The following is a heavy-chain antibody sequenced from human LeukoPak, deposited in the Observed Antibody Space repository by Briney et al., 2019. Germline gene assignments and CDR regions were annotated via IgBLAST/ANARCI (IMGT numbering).Heavy chain of an antibody. Sequence: GASVKVSCKASGYTFTGYYMHWVRQAPGQGLEWMGWINPNSGGTNYAQKFQGRVTMTRDTSISTAYMELSRLRSDDTAVYYCARGRGHRGYDYGYFDYWGQGTLVTVSS. CDR3: ARGRGHRGYDYGYFDY. CDR1: GYTFTGYY. D-gene: IGHD5-12*01. J-gene: IGHJ4*02. CDR2: INPNSGGT. V-gene: IGHV1-2*02.